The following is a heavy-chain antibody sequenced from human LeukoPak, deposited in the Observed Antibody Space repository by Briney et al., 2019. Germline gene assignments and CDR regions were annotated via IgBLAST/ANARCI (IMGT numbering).Heavy chain of an antibody. CDR3: ARDKGASGWYGDY. D-gene: IGHD6-19*01. V-gene: IGHV3-33*01. CDR1: GFTFSRYG. Sequence: AGGSLRLSCAASGFTFSRYGMHWVRQAPGKGLEWVAIIWYDGSNQYYADSVKGRLTISKDNSKNTLYLQMNSLRVEDTAIYYCARDKGASGWYGDYWGQGTLVTVSS. J-gene: IGHJ4*02. CDR2: IWYDGSNQ.